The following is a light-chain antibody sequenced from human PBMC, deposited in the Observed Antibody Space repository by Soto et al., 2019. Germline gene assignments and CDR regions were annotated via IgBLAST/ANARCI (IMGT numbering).Light chain of an antibody. Sequence: ETVLTQSPGTLSLSPGERATLSCRASQSVSSSFLAWYHQKPGQVPRLLIYGASSRATGIPDRFSGSGSGTDFTLTISRLEPEDFATYYCQQSYSSPPTFGQGTKVDNK. CDR3: QQSYSSPPT. CDR2: GAS. J-gene: IGKJ1*01. CDR1: QSVSSSF. V-gene: IGKV3-20*01.